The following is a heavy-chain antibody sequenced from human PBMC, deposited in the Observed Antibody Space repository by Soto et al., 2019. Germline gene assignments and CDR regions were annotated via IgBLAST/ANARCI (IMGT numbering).Heavy chain of an antibody. D-gene: IGHD6-19*01. CDR1: GYSISSGYY. CDR3: EGYTDGWTNDY. CDR2: MSHSGRT. J-gene: IGHJ4*02. V-gene: IGHV4-38-2*01. Sequence: PSETLSLTCAVSGYSISSGYYWGWIRQPPGEGLEWIGCMSHSGRTYNNPSLKSRVTISRDTSKNQFSLLLTSVTAADTAVYFCEGYTDGWTNDYWGQGTLVTVSS.